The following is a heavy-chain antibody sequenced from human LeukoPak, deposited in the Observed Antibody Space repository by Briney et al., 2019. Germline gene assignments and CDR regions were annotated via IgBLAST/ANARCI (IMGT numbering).Heavy chain of an antibody. D-gene: IGHD3-9*01. CDR3: ATGRVLRYFDWLFPFDY. Sequence: ASVKVSCKASGYTFTSYGISWVRQAPGQGLEWMGWISAYNGNTNYAQKLQGRVTMTTDTSTSTAYMELRSLRSEDTAVYYCATGRVLRYFDWLFPFDYWGQGTLVTVSS. CDR2: ISAYNGNT. V-gene: IGHV1-18*01. CDR1: GYTFTSYG. J-gene: IGHJ4*02.